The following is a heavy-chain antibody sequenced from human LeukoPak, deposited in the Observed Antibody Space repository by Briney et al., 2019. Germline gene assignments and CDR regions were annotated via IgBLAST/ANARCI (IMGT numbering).Heavy chain of an antibody. CDR2: ITYDGGNK. Sequence: GRSLRLSCAASGFTFSSYGMHWVRKAPGKGREWLAVITYDGGNKYHADSVKGRFTISRDNSKNTLYLQMNSLKADDTAVYYCAKDRGSSSSAYGMDVWGQGTTVTVSS. D-gene: IGHD6-13*01. CDR1: GFTFSSYG. CDR3: AKDRGSSSSAYGMDV. J-gene: IGHJ6*02. V-gene: IGHV3-30*18.